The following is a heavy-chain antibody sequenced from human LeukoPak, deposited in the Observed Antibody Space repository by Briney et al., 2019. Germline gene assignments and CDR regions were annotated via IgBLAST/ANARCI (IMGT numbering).Heavy chain of an antibody. CDR1: GGSISSNY. J-gene: IGHJ6*02. Sequence: SETLSLTCTVSGGSISSNYWSWVRQPPGKGLEWIGYIHYSGRTNYNPSLKSRVTISVDTSKNQFSLKLSSVTAADTAVYYCATEVAPSDHYYYYGMDVWGQGTTVTVS. D-gene: IGHD5-12*01. CDR3: ATEVAPSDHYYYYGMDV. CDR2: IHYSGRT. V-gene: IGHV4-59*01.